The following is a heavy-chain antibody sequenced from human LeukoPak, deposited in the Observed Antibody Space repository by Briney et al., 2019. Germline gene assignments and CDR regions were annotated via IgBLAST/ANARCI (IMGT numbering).Heavy chain of an antibody. D-gene: IGHD3-22*01. J-gene: IGHJ2*01. V-gene: IGHV4-59*01. CDR2: IYYSGST. CDR1: GGSISGYY. Sequence: SETLSLTCTVSGGSISGYYWSWIRQPPGKGLEWIGYIYYSGSTNYNPSLKSRVTISVDTSKNQFSLRMSSVTAADTAVYYCARSKNYDSYWYFDLWGRGTLVTVSS. CDR3: ARSKNYDSYWYFDL.